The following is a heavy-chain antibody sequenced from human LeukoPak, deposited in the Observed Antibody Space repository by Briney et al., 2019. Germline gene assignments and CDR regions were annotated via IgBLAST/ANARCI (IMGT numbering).Heavy chain of an antibody. Sequence: SVKVSCKASGGTFSSYAISWVRQAPGQGLEWMGGIIPIFGTANYAQKFQGRVTITAHESTSTAYMELSSLRSEDTAVYYCARAGFGGFGVYYYYMDVWGKGTTVTVSS. D-gene: IGHD3-10*01. CDR3: ARAGFGGFGVYYYYMDV. CDR2: IIPIFGTA. J-gene: IGHJ6*03. V-gene: IGHV1-69*01. CDR1: GGTFSSYA.